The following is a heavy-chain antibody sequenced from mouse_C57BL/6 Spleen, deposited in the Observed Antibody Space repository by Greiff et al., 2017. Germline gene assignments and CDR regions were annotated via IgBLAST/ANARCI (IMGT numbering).Heavy chain of an antibody. CDR3: ARSGGFYAMDY. Sequence: VKLMESGAELVKPGASVTISCKASGYAFSSYWMNWVKQRPGKGLEWIGQIYPGDGDTNYNGKFKGKATLTADKSSSTAYMQLSSLTSEDSAVYFCARSGGFYAMDYWGQGTSVTVSS. D-gene: IGHD3-1*01. CDR1: GYAFSSYW. J-gene: IGHJ4*01. CDR2: IYPGDGDT. V-gene: IGHV1-80*01.